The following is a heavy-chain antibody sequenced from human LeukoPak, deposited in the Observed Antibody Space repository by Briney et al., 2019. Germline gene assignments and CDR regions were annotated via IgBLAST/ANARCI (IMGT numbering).Heavy chain of an antibody. Sequence: GGSLRLSCAASGFTFSDYYMSWIRQAPGKGLEWVSYFSSSGSTIYYADSVKGRFTISRDNAKNSLYLQMNSLRAEDTAAYYCASYDSSGYYYAEHWGQGTLVTVSS. CDR2: FSSSGSTI. CDR3: ASYDSSGYYYAEH. D-gene: IGHD3-22*01. J-gene: IGHJ4*02. V-gene: IGHV3-11*01. CDR1: GFTFSDYY.